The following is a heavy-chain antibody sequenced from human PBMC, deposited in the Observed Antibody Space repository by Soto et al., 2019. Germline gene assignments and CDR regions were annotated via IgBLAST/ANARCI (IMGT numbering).Heavy chain of an antibody. D-gene: IGHD4-17*01. CDR2: IYYSGST. CDR1: GGSISSSSYY. J-gene: IGHJ4*02. CDR3: ARSMTTVVTLDY. Sequence: QPQLQESGPGLVKPSETLSLTCTVSGGSISSSSYYWGWIRQPPGKGLEWIGSIYYSGSTYYNPSLKIRVTISVDTSKHQFALKLSSVTAADTAVYYCARSMTTVVTLDYWGQGTLVTVSS. V-gene: IGHV4-39*01.